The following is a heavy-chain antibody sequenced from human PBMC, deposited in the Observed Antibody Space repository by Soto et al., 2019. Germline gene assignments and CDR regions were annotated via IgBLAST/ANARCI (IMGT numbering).Heavy chain of an antibody. V-gene: IGHV1-69*13. J-gene: IGHJ5*02. D-gene: IGHD3-10*01. CDR2: IIPIFGTA. CDR3: ARAPPSMVRGVINWFDP. CDR1: GGTFSSYA. Sequence: SVKVSCKASGGTFSSYAISWVRQAPGQGLEWMGGIIPIFGTANYAQKFQGRVTITADESTSTAYMELSSLRSEDTAVYYCARAPPSMVRGVINWFDPWGQGTLVTVSS.